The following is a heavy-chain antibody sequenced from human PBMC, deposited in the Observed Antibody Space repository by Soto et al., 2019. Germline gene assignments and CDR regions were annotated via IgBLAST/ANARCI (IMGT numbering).Heavy chain of an antibody. V-gene: IGHV1-18*01. D-gene: IGHD3-22*01. CDR1: GYTFTSYG. Sequence: QVQLVQSGAEVKKPGASVKVSCKASGYTFTSYGISWVRQAPGQGLEWMGWISAYNGNTNYAQKLQGRVTMTTDTSTSTAYMELRSLRSDDTALYYCARDNGYYYDSSGYYTFDYWGQGTLVTVSS. CDR3: ARDNGYYYDSSGYYTFDY. CDR2: ISAYNGNT. J-gene: IGHJ4*02.